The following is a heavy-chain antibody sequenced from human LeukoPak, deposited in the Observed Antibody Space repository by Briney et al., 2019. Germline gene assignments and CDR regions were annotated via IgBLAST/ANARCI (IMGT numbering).Heavy chain of an antibody. J-gene: IGHJ6*02. CDR3: ARWVAASYKGMDV. CDR2: IKQDGSEK. V-gene: IGHV3-7*05. Sequence: GGSLRLSCAASGFTFSTFWMSWVRQAPRKGLEWVANIKQDGSEKYYVDSVKGRFTISRDNAKNSLYLQMNSLRAEDTAEYYCARWVAASYKGMDVWGQGTTVTVSS. D-gene: IGHD6-19*01. CDR1: GFTFSTFW.